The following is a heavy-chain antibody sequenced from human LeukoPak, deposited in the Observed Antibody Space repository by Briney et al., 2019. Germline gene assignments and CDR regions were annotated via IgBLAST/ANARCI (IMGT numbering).Heavy chain of an antibody. CDR3: ARDSRIIAAAGPYFDY. V-gene: IGHV1-46*01. Sequence: ASVKVSCKASGDTFTSYYMHWVRQAPGQGLEWMGIINPSGGSTSYAQKFQGRVTMTRDTSTSTVYMELSSLRSEDTAVYYCARDSRIIAAAGPYFDYWGQGTLVTVSS. CDR1: GDTFTSYY. D-gene: IGHD6-13*01. CDR2: INPSGGST. J-gene: IGHJ4*02.